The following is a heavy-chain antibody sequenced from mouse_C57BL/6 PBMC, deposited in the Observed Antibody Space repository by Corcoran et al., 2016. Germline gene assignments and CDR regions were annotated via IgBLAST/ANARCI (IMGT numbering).Heavy chain of an antibody. CDR1: GYTFTTYG. D-gene: IGHD1-1*01. Sequence: QIQLVQSGPELKKPGETVKISCKASGYTFTTYGMSWVKQAPGKGLKWMGWINTYSGVPTYADDFKGRFAFSLETSASTAYLQINNLKNEDTATYFCARRVAPYWYFDVWGTGTTVTVSS. CDR3: ARRVAPYWYFDV. J-gene: IGHJ1*03. CDR2: INTYSGVP. V-gene: IGHV9-3*01.